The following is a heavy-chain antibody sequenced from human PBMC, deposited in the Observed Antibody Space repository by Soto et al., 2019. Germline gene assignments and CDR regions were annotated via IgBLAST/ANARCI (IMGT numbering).Heavy chain of an antibody. Sequence: ASVKVSCKASGYTFTSYGISWVRQAPGQGLEWMGWISAYNGNTNYAQKLQGRVTMTTDTSTSTAYMELRSLRSDDTAVYYCARGQTSRGYYGMDVWSQGTTVTVSS. CDR2: ISAYNGNT. CDR3: ARGQTSRGYYGMDV. J-gene: IGHJ6*02. CDR1: GYTFTSYG. V-gene: IGHV1-18*04.